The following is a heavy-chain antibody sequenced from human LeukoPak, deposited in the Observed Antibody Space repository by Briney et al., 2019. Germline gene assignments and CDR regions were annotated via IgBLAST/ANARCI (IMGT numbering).Heavy chain of an antibody. CDR2: IWYDGSNK. D-gene: IGHD3-16*02. CDR1: GFTFSSYG. V-gene: IGHV3-33*01. Sequence: PGRSLRLSCAASGFTFSSYGMHWVRQAPGKGLEWVAVIWYDGSNKYYADSVKGRFTISRDNSKNTLYLQMNSLRAEDTAVYYCAREEDSYDYVWGSYRYPAGCLDYWGQGTLVTVSS. J-gene: IGHJ4*02. CDR3: AREEDSYDYVWGSYRYPAGCLDY.